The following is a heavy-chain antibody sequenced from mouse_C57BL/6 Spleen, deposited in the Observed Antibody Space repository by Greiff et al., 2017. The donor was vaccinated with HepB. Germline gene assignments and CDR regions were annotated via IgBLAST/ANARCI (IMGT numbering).Heavy chain of an antibody. CDR1: GYTFTSYG. D-gene: IGHD1-1*01. CDR2: IYPRSGNT. Sequence: VQLQQSGAELARPGASVKLSCKASGYTFTSYGISWVKQRTGQGLEWIGEIYPRSGNTYYNEKFKGKATLTADKSSSTAYMELRSLTSEDSAVYFCARWAYYYGSSYHYFDYWGQGTTLTVSS. J-gene: IGHJ2*01. V-gene: IGHV1-81*01. CDR3: ARWAYYYGSSYHYFDY.